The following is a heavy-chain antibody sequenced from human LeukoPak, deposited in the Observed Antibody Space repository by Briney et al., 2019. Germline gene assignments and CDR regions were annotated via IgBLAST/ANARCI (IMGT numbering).Heavy chain of an antibody. V-gene: IGHV3-9*01. D-gene: IGHD3-22*01. CDR3: AKLGRNYYDSSGYYYAFDI. Sequence: GGSLRLSCAASGFTFDDYAMHWVRQAPGKGLGWVSGISWNSGSIGYADPVKGRFTISRDNAKNSLYLQMNSLRAEDAALYYCAKLGRNYYDSSGYYYAFDIWGQGTMVTVSS. J-gene: IGHJ3*02. CDR1: GFTFDDYA. CDR2: ISWNSGSI.